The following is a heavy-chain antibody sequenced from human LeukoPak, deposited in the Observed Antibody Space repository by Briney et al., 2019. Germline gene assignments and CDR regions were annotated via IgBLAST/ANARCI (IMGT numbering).Heavy chain of an antibody. CDR3: ARGTMYSSSSRYYYMDV. D-gene: IGHD6-6*01. CDR2: ISGSSSYI. CDR1: GFTFSSYS. J-gene: IGHJ6*03. Sequence: GGSLRLSCAASGFTFSSYSMNWVRQAPGKGLEWVSSISGSSSYIYYADSVKGRFTISRDNAKNSLYLQMNSLRAEDTAVYYCARGTMYSSSSRYYYMDVWGKGTTVTVSS. V-gene: IGHV3-21*06.